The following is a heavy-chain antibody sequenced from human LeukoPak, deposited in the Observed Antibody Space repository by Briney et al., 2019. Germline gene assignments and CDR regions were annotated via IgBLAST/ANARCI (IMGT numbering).Heavy chain of an antibody. CDR3: ASLDTAKQPLANH. J-gene: IGHJ5*02. CDR2: IGGSGST. D-gene: IGHD5-18*01. Sequence: GGSLRLSCAASGFTFSNYGMSWVRQAPGKGLEWVSSIGGSGSTYYADSVKGRFTISRDNSKNTLYLQLNSLRAEDTAIYYCASLDTAKQPLANHWGQGTLVTVSS. CDR1: GFTFSNYG. V-gene: IGHV3-23*01.